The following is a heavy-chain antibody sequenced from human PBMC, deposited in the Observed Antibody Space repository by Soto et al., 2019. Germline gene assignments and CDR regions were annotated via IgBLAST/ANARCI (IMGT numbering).Heavy chain of an antibody. D-gene: IGHD1-1*01. CDR1: GFTVSSNY. J-gene: IGHJ4*02. V-gene: IGHV3-53*01. Sequence: GSLRLSCAASGFTVSSNYVSWVRQAPGKGLEWVSVIYSGGSTYYADSVKGRFTISRDNSKNTLYLQMNSLRAEDTAVYYCVRDDDNDDNGIDYWGQGTLVTVSS. CDR2: IYSGGST. CDR3: VRDDDNDDNGIDY.